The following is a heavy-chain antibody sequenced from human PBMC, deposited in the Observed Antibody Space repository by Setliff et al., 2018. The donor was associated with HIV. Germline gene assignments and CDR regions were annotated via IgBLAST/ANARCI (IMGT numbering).Heavy chain of an antibody. D-gene: IGHD3-9*01. CDR3: AREKGRYFDWSHTRDAFDI. Sequence: PSETLSLTCTVSGGSISSYYWSWIRQPPGKGLEWIGYIHYSGNTCYNPSLKSRLTISVDTSKNQFSLNLSSVTAADTAVYYCAREKGRYFDWSHTRDAFDIWGQGTMVTVSS. V-gene: IGHV4-59*12. J-gene: IGHJ3*02. CDR1: GGSISSYY. CDR2: IHYSGNT.